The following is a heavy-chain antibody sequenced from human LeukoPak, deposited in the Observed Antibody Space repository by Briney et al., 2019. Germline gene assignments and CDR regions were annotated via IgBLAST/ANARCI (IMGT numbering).Heavy chain of an antibody. CDR3: ARDQGDDSSGFPYYFDY. CDR1: GFTFSSHS. V-gene: IGHV3-48*01. CDR2: ISSSISTI. D-gene: IGHD5-18*01. Sequence: PGGSLRLSCAPSGFTFSSHSMNWVRQAPGKGREWGSYISSSISTIYYAASVKGRFTISRDNAKNSLYLQMNSLRAEDTAVYYCARDQGDDSSGFPYYFDYWGQGTLVTVSS. J-gene: IGHJ4*02.